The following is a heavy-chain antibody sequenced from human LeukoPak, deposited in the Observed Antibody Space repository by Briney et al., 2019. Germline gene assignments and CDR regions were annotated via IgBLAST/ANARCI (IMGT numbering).Heavy chain of an antibody. D-gene: IGHD5-12*01. CDR1: GFTFSSYA. CDR2: INSDGSST. CDR3: ARAERGSFDY. V-gene: IGHV3-74*01. J-gene: IGHJ4*02. Sequence: GGSLRLSCAASGFTFSSYAMSWVRQAPGKWLVWVSRINSDGSSTSYADSVKGRFTIARDNAKNTLYLQMNSLRAEDTAVYYCARAERGSFDYWGQGTLVTVSS.